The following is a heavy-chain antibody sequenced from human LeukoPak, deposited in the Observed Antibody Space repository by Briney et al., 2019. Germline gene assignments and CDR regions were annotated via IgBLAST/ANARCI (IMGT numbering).Heavy chain of an antibody. D-gene: IGHD3-16*02. CDR3: ARGSYPDPLYYYYYMDV. CDR2: IHTSGST. J-gene: IGHJ6*03. Sequence: PSETLSLTCTVSGGSLSSYYWSWIRQPAGKGLEWIGRIHTSGSTNYNPSLKSRVTMSEDTSKNQFSLKLSSVTAADTAVYYCARGSYPDPLYYYYYMDVWGKGTTVTVSS. V-gene: IGHV4-4*07. CDR1: GGSLSSYY.